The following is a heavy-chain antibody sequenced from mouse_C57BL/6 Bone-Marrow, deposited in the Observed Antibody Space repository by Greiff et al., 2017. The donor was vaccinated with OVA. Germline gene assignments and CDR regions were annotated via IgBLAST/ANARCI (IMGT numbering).Heavy chain of an antibody. CDR2: IYPGDGDT. V-gene: IGHV1-80*01. J-gene: IGHJ2*01. CDR1: GYAFSSYW. Sequence: QVQLKESGAELVKPGASVKISCKASGYAFSSYWMNWVKQRPGKGLEWIGQIYPGDGDTNYNGKFKGKATLTADKSSSTAYMQLSSLTSEDSAVYFCARCRDVCFFDYWCQGTTLTVSS. CDR3: ARCRDVCFFDY. D-gene: IGHD3-3*01.